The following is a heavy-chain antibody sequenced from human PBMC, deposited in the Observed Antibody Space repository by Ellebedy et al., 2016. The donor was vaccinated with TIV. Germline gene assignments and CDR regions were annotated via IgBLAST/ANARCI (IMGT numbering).Heavy chain of an antibody. V-gene: IGHV5-10-1*01. CDR2: INPSDSDT. CDR3: ATQLERRGGASS. CDR1: GYNFASYW. J-gene: IGHJ5*02. D-gene: IGHD5-24*01. Sequence: GESLKISCKGSGYNFASYWISWVRQMPGKGLEWMGKINPSDSDTNYSPSFQGHVSFSADTSIRTAYLQWSGLQTSDTAIYYCATQLERRGGASSWGQGTLVTVSS.